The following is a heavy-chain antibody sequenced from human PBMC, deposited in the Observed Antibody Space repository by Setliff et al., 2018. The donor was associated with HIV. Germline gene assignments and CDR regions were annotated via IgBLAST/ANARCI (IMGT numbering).Heavy chain of an antibody. CDR3: AKKTAAYTSGSWRHY. CDR2: ISGSGGST. V-gene: IGHV3-23*01. D-gene: IGHD3-10*01. CDR1: GFTFSSYA. J-gene: IGHJ4*02. Sequence: QSGGSLRLSCAASGFTFSSYAMSWVRQAPGKGLEWVSAISGSGGSTYYADSVKGRFTISRDNSKNTLYLRMNSLRAEDTAVYYCAKKTAAYTSGSWRHYWGQGTLVTVSS.